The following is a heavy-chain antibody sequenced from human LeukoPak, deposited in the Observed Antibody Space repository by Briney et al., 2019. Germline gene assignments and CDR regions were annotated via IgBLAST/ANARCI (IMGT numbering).Heavy chain of an antibody. Sequence: PSETLSLTCAVYGGSFSGYYWSWIRQPPGKGLEWIGRIYTSGSTNYNPSLKSRVTMSVDTSKNQFSLKLSSVTAADTAVYYCARGLVGIFDYWGQGTLVTVSS. CDR3: ARGLVGIFDY. CDR1: GGSFSGYY. V-gene: IGHV4-59*10. CDR2: IYTSGST. D-gene: IGHD2-2*01. J-gene: IGHJ4*02.